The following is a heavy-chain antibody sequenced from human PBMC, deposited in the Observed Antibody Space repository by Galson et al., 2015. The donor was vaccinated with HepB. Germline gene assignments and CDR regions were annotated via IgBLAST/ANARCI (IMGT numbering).Heavy chain of an antibody. D-gene: IGHD1-26*01. Sequence: SVKVSCKASGFNFTSSAMQWVRQARGQRLEWIGWIVVGSGNTKDAQKFQERVTTTRDMSTRTAYMELSSLRSEDTAVYYCAAGIVGTTTPDFDSWGQGTLVTVSS. V-gene: IGHV1-58*02. CDR3: AAGIVGTTTPDFDS. J-gene: IGHJ4*02. CDR1: GFNFTSSA. CDR2: IVVGSGNT.